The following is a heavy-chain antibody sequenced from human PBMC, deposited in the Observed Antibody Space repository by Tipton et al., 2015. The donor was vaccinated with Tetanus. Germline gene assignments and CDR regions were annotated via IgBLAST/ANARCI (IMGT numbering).Heavy chain of an antibody. Sequence: TLSLTCTVSGGSISSSSYYWGWIRQPPGKGLEWIGSIYYSGSTYYNPSLKSRVTISGDTSKNQFSLKWSSVTAADTAVYYCAREAGYYGLNAFDIWGQGTMVTVSS. CDR2: IYYSGST. CDR1: GGSISSSSYY. D-gene: IGHD3-10*01. V-gene: IGHV4-39*02. CDR3: AREAGYYGLNAFDI. J-gene: IGHJ3*02.